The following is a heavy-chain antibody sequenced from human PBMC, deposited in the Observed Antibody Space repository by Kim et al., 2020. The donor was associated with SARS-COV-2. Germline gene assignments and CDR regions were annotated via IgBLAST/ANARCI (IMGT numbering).Heavy chain of an antibody. Sequence: STTSSPSLKDRVTISEDMSKSQFYLKLASVTAADTAVYFCARALDSTGFYNWGQGTLVTVSS. J-gene: IGHJ4*02. D-gene: IGHD3-22*01. CDR3: ARALDSTGFYN. V-gene: IGHV4-34*01. CDR2: ST.